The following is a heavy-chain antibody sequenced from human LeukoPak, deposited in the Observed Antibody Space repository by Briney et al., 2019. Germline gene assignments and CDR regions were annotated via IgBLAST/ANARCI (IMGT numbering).Heavy chain of an antibody. CDR3: VKDDTYSCASSARVG. V-gene: IGHV3-64D*09. CDR2: ITSNGGTT. CDR1: GFTFINYY. J-gene: IGHJ4*02. D-gene: IGHD3-22*01. Sequence: PGGSLRLSCSASGFTFINYYRRWARQAPGKGLEYISAITSNGGTTYYADSVKGRVTISRDNSKNTLYLQMSSLRPEDTAVYYCVKDDTYSCASSARVGRGQGTLVTVSS.